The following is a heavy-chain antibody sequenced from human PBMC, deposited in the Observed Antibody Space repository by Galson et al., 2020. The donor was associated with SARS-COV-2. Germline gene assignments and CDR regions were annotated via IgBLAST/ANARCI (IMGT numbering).Heavy chain of an antibody. D-gene: IGHD6-19*01. J-gene: IGHJ4*02. CDR2: VFITGTT. Sequence: SETLSLTCTDSGGSMNSGSYYWNWIRQPAGKGLEWIGHVFITGTTNYNPSLKSRATISLDTSKNQFSLKLTSVTAADTAVYYCRQFALGAVPIDYWGQGTLVTVSS. CDR3: RQFALGAVPIDY. CDR1: GGSMNSGSYY. V-gene: IGHV4-61*09.